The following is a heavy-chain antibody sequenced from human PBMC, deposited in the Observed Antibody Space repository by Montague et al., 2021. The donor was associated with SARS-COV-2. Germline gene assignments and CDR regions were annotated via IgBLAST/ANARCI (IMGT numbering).Heavy chain of an antibody. CDR3: ATRIILPMGTDC. CDR1: GFRFSGYS. Sequence: SLRLSCAGTGFRFSGYSMNWVRQAPGKGLEWVSSISETGSYTYYADSVKGRFTISRDNAKNLVYLQMRSLRAEDTAVYYCATRIILPMGTDCWGQGTLVTVSS. V-gene: IGHV3-21*01. D-gene: IGHD3-3*01. J-gene: IGHJ4*02. CDR2: ISETGSYT.